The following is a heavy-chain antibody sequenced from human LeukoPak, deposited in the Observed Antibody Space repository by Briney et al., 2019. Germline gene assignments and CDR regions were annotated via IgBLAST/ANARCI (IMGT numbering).Heavy chain of an antibody. CDR3: ARVYYYDPDAFDI. CDR1: GYTFTSYG. J-gene: IGHJ3*02. D-gene: IGHD3-22*01. V-gene: IGHV1-18*01. CDR2: ISAYNGHT. Sequence: ASVKVSCKASGYTFTSYGISWVRQAPGQGLEWMGWISAYNGHTNYAQKLQGRVTMTTDTSTSTAYMELRRLRSDDTAVNYCARVYYYDPDAFDIWGQGTMVTVSS.